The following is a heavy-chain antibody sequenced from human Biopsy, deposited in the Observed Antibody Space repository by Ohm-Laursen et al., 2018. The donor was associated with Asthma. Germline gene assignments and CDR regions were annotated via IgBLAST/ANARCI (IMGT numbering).Heavy chain of an antibody. J-gene: IGHJ5*02. D-gene: IGHD2-21*02. CDR1: GFTFDDYA. Sequence: SLRLSCAASGFTFDDYAMHWVRQAPGKGLEWVSGVSWNSGSIDYVDSVTGRFTISRDNSKNTLYLQMNSLRAEDTALYYCAIGEDDIGDSGWFEHWGQGTLVTVSS. V-gene: IGHV3-9*01. CDR2: VSWNSGSI. CDR3: AIGEDDIGDSGWFEH.